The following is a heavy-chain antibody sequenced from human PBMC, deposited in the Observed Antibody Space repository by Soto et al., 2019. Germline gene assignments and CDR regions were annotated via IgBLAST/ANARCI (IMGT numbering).Heavy chain of an antibody. CDR2: IYYSGST. V-gene: IGHV4-39*01. Sequence: SETLSLTCTVSGGSISSSSYYWGWIRQPPGKGLEWIGSIYYSGSTYYNPSLKSRVTISVDTSKNQFSLKLSSVTAADTAVYYCARQRSSGWYYFDYWGQGTLVTVSS. J-gene: IGHJ4*02. CDR3: ARQRSSGWYYFDY. CDR1: GGSISSSSYY. D-gene: IGHD6-19*01.